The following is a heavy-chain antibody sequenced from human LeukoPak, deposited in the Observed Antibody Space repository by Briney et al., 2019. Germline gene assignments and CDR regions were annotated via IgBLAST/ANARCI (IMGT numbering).Heavy chain of an antibody. CDR2: IYTSGST. J-gene: IGHJ3*02. CDR3: ARGDVGAFDI. D-gene: IGHD1-26*01. V-gene: IGHV4-61*02. Sequence: SETLSLTCTVSGDSISSGSYYWSWIRQPAGKGLEWIGRIYTSGSTNYNPSLKSRVTISVDTSKNQFSLKLSSVTAADTAVYYCARGDVGAFDIWGQGTMVTVSS. CDR1: GDSISSGSYY.